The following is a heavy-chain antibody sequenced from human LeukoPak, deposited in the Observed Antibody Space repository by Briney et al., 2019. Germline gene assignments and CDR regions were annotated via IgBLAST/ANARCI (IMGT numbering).Heavy chain of an antibody. D-gene: IGHD6-13*01. Sequence: GASVKVSCKASGGTFSSYAISWVRQAPGQGLEWMGRIIPILGIANYAQKFQGRVTITADKSTSTAYMELSSLRSEDTAVYYCAGERPQLVRSYYYYYGMDVWGQGTTVTVSS. V-gene: IGHV1-69*04. CDR3: AGERPQLVRSYYYYYGMDV. CDR2: IIPILGIA. CDR1: GGTFSSYA. J-gene: IGHJ6*02.